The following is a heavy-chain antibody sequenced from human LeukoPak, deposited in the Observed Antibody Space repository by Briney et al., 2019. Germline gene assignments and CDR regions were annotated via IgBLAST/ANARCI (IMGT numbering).Heavy chain of an antibody. J-gene: IGHJ4*02. CDR1: GGSISSYY. CDR2: IYYSGST. Sequence: SETLSLTCTVSGGSISSYYWSWIRQPPGKGLEWIGYIYYSGSTHYNPSLMSRVTISVDTSKNQFSLKLSSVTAADTAVYYCARHDSAYDSYFDYWGQGTLVTVSS. CDR3: ARHDSAYDSYFDY. D-gene: IGHD3-3*01. V-gene: IGHV4-59*08.